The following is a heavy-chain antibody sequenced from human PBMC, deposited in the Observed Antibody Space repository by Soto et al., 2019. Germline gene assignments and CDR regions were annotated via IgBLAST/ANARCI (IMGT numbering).Heavy chain of an antibody. V-gene: IGHV4-31*03. Sequence: QVQLQDSGPGLIKPSQTLSLTCTVSGGSIISGGYYWNWIRQYPGKGLEWIGYISYSGSTYYNPSLKSRVTLSLDPSKNQFSLKLSSVTAADKGVYFCARGITVTSPFDYWGQGTPVTVSS. D-gene: IGHD4-17*01. CDR2: ISYSGST. CDR1: GGSIISGGYY. J-gene: IGHJ4*02. CDR3: ARGITVTSPFDY.